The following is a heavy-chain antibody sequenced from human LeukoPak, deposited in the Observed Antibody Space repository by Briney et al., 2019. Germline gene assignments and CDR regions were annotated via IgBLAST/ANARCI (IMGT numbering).Heavy chain of an antibody. CDR1: GDTVRKYA. CDR3: ARDRTGYGNYYFDS. Sequence: SVTVSYKASGDTVRKYAIGWVRQAPGQGREWIGGIISTYGASNYAQKFQGRVTLTTDESANTAYMELRSLRSEDTAVYYCARDRTGYGNYYFDSWGQGTPVTVSS. V-gene: IGHV1-69*05. D-gene: IGHD5-18*01. CDR2: IISTYGAS. J-gene: IGHJ4*02.